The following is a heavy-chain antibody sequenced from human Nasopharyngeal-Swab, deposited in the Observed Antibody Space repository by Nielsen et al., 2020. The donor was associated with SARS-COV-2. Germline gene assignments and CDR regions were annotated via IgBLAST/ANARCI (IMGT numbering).Heavy chain of an antibody. J-gene: IGHJ6*02. CDR1: GFTFSSHA. CDR3: ASTYNYYGDYYYGMDV. CDR2: ISSSGSTI. Sequence: GESLKISCAASGFTFSSHAMSWVRQAPGKGLEWVSYISSSGSTIYYADSVKGRFTISRDNAKNSLYLQMNSLRAEDTAVYYCASTYNYYGDYYYGMDVWGQGTTVTVSS. V-gene: IGHV3-48*04. D-gene: IGHD1-20*01.